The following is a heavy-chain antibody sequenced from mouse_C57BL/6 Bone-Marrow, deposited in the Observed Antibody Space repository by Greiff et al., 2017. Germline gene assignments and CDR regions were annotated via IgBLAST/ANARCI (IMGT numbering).Heavy chain of an antibody. J-gene: IGHJ1*03. CDR1: GFTFSDYY. Sequence: EVKLVESGGGLVQPGGSLKLSCAASGFTFSDYYMYWVRQTPEKRLEWVAYISNGGGSTYYPDTVKGRFTISSDNAKNTLYLQMSRLKSEDTAMYYCARQDGDPHWYFDVWGTGTTVTVSS. D-gene: IGHD2-13*01. CDR2: ISNGGGST. V-gene: IGHV5-12*01. CDR3: ARQDGDPHWYFDV.